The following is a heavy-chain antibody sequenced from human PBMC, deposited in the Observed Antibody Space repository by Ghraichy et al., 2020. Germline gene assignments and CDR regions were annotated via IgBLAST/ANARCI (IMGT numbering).Heavy chain of an antibody. D-gene: IGHD4-17*01. CDR2: ISAYNGNT. CDR1: GYTFTSYG. Sequence: ASVKVSCKASGYTFTSYGISWVRQAPGQGLEWMGWISAYNGNTNYAQKLQGRVTMTTDTSTSTAYMELRSLRSDDTAVYYCARDKMTTVTTGAFDIWGQGTMVTVSS. V-gene: IGHV1-18*01. J-gene: IGHJ3*02. CDR3: ARDKMTTVTTGAFDI.